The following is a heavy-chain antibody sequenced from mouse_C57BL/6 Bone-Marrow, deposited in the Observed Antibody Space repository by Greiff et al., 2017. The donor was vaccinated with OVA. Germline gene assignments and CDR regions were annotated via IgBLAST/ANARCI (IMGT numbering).Heavy chain of an antibody. D-gene: IGHD1-1*01. CDR2: IDPANGNT. CDR1: GFNIKNTY. J-gene: IGHJ4*01. Sequence: DVQLQESVAELVRPGASVKLSCTASGFNIKNTYMHWVKQRPEQGLEWIGRIDPANGNTKYAPKFQGKATITADTSSNTAYLQLSSLTSEDTAIYYCAVYYYGSSLWYAMDYWGQGTSVTVSS. V-gene: IGHV14-3*01. CDR3: AVYYYGSSLWYAMDY.